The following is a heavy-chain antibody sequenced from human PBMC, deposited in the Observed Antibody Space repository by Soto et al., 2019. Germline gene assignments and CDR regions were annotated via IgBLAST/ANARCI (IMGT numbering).Heavy chain of an antibody. Sequence: PGGSLRLSCAASGFTFSSYAMHWVRQAPGKGLEWVAVMSYDGSFKYYADSVKGRFTISRDNSKNTLYLQMNSLRAEDTAVYYCAYSGSYYRVPFAFDLWGQGTMVTVSS. CDR3: AYSGSYYRVPFAFDL. CDR2: MSYDGSFK. J-gene: IGHJ3*01. V-gene: IGHV3-30-3*01. CDR1: GFTFSSYA. D-gene: IGHD1-26*01.